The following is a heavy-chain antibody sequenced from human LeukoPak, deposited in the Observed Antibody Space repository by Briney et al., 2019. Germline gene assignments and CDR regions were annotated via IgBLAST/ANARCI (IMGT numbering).Heavy chain of an antibody. CDR1: GFTFSSYE. D-gene: IGHD2-15*01. CDR2: ISSSGSTI. Sequence: PGGSLRLSCAASGFTFSSYEMNWVRQAPGKGLEWVSYISSSGSTIYYADSVKGRFTISRDNAKNSLYLQMNSLRAEDTAVYYCARDCGGGSCYGPYDAFDIWGKGTMVTVSS. J-gene: IGHJ3*02. V-gene: IGHV3-48*03. CDR3: ARDCGGGSCYGPYDAFDI.